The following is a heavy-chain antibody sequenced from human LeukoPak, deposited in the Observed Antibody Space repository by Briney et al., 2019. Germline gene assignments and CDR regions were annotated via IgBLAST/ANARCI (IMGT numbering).Heavy chain of an antibody. CDR2: IYSGGST. D-gene: IGHD6-13*01. J-gene: IGHJ4*02. Sequence: GGSLRLSCAASGFTVSSKYMSWVRQAPGKGLEWVSVIYSGGSTYYADSVKGRFTISRDNSKNTLYLQMNSLRAEDTAVYYCARSRAGSSSWYQPFDYWGQGTLVTVSS. V-gene: IGHV3-53*01. CDR1: GFTVSSKY. CDR3: ARSRAGSSSWYQPFDY.